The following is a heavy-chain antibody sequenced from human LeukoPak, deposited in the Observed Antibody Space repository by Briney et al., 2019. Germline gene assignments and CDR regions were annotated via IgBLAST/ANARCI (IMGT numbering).Heavy chain of an antibody. CDR1: GFSITTGYY. Sequence: KSSETLSLTCTVSGFSITTGYYWAWIRQPPGKGLEWIGTIFRIGSTYYNPSLKSRVTISVDTSKNQFSLKLSSVTAADTAIYYCARGYFDSRGYSSPFDFWGRGTLVTVSS. D-gene: IGHD3-22*01. V-gene: IGHV4-38-2*02. CDR3: ARGYFDSRGYSSPFDF. J-gene: IGHJ4*02. CDR2: IFRIGST.